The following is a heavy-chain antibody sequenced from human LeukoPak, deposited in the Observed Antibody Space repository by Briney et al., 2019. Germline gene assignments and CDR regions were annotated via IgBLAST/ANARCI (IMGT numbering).Heavy chain of an antibody. Sequence: PSETLSLTCTVSGGSISSSSYYWGWIRQPPGKGLEWIGSIYYSGSTYYNPSLKSRVTISVDTSKNQFSLKLSSVTAADTAVYYCARLPGRYSSSGFDHWGQGTLVTVSS. V-gene: IGHV4-39*01. CDR2: IYYSGST. J-gene: IGHJ4*02. CDR3: ARLPGRYSSSGFDH. CDR1: GGSISSSSYY. D-gene: IGHD6-6*01.